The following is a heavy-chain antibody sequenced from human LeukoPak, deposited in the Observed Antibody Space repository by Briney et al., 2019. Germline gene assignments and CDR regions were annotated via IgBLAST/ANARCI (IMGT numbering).Heavy chain of an antibody. CDR2: INHSGSA. D-gene: IGHD2-2*01. CDR1: GGPFSGHY. J-gene: IGHJ4*02. Sequence: SETLSLTCAVYGGPFSGHYWRWIRQPPRKGLEWIGEINHSGSANYSPSLKSRVTLSVDTSKNQFSLKLSSVTAADTAMYYCATMRGYCSSPTCQDSWGQGTLVTVSS. CDR3: ATMRGYCSSPTCQDS. V-gene: IGHV4-34*01.